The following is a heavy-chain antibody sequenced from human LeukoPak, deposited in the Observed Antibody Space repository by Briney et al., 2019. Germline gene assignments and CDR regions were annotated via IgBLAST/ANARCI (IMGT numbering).Heavy chain of an antibody. D-gene: IGHD6-6*01. V-gene: IGHV4-34*01. Sequence: KPSETLSLTCAVYGGSFSGYYWSWIRQPPGKGLEWIGEINHSGSTNYNPSLKGRVTISVDTSKNQFSLKLSSVTAADTAVYYCATGFIAARLAYYYYGMDVWGQGTTVTVSS. CDR2: INHSGST. CDR3: ATGFIAARLAYYYYGMDV. CDR1: GGSFSGYY. J-gene: IGHJ6*02.